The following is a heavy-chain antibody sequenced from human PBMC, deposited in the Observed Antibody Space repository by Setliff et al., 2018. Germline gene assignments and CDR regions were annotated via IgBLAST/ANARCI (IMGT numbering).Heavy chain of an antibody. D-gene: IGHD6-6*01. J-gene: IGHJ6*03. CDR3: VRRVYSSSSGYYHYYMDV. CDR1: GYTFTSHY. CDR2: INPSSGRT. Sequence: ASVKVSCKASGYTFTSHYMHWVRQAPGLGLEWMGTINPSSGRTSYAQKFQGRVTMTRDTSTSKVYMDMSSLRSDDTAVYYCVRRVYSSSSGYYHYYMDVWGKGTTVTVSS. V-gene: IGHV1-46*01.